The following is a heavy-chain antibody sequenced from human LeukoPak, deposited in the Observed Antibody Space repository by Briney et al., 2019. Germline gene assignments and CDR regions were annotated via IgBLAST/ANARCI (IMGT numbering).Heavy chain of an antibody. CDR3: TTGYDFWSGYYTYYFDY. J-gene: IGHJ4*02. CDR1: GFTFSNAW. V-gene: IGHV3-15*01. Sequence: GGSLRLSCAASGFTFSNAWMSWVRQAPGKGLEWVGRIKSKTDGGTTDYAAPVKGRFTISRDDSKNTLYLQMNSLKTEDTAVYYCTTGYDFWSGYYTYYFDYWGQGTLVTASS. CDR2: IKSKTDGGTT. D-gene: IGHD3-3*01.